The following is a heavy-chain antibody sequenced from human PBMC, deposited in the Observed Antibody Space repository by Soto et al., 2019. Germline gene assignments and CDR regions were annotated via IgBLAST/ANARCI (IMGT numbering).Heavy chain of an antibody. CDR2: INAGNGNT. CDR1: GYTFTSYA. J-gene: IGHJ4*02. D-gene: IGHD4-17*01. CDR3: ARDPDYGDYGTSPADDY. Sequence: RASVKVSCKASGYTFTSYAMHWVRQAPGQRLEWMGWINAGNGNTKYSQKFQGRVTITRDTSASTAYMELSSLRSEDTAVYYCARDPDYGDYGTSPADDYWGQGTLVTVSS. V-gene: IGHV1-3*01.